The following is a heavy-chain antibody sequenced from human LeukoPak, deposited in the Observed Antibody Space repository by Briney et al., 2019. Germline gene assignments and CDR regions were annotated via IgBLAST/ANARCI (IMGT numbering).Heavy chain of an antibody. J-gene: IGHJ5*02. CDR3: AREELSLLWFGELLGWFDP. D-gene: IGHD3-10*01. CDR1: GYSISSGYY. Sequence: SETLSLTCTVSGYSISSGYYWGWIRQPPGKGLEWIGSIYHSGSTYYNPSLKSRVTISVDTSKNQLSLKLSSVTAADTAVYYCAREELSLLWFGELLGWFDPWGQGTLVTVSS. V-gene: IGHV4-38-2*02. CDR2: IYHSGST.